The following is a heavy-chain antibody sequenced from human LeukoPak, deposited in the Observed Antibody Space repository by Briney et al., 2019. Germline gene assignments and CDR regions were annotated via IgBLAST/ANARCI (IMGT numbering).Heavy chain of an antibody. V-gene: IGHV3-48*03. Sequence: GGSLRLSCAASGFTFSSYEMNWVRQAPGKGLERVSYIRNTGSNIYYADSVKGRFTISRDNAKNSLYLQMNSLRAEDTAVYYCARRGGWIGLDYWDQGTLVTVSS. CDR3: ARRGGWIGLDY. J-gene: IGHJ4*02. CDR2: IRNTGSNI. CDR1: GFTFSSYE. D-gene: IGHD6-19*01.